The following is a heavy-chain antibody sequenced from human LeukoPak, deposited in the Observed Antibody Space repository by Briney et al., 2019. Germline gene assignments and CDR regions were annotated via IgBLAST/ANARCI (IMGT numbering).Heavy chain of an antibody. V-gene: IGHV4-4*09. CDR2: IHASGNT. D-gene: IGHD3-16*02. J-gene: IGHJ5*02. CDR1: GGSISSFY. CDR3: ARLHDPQISFYWFDT. Sequence: SSETLSLTCTVSGGSISSFYCSWIRQPPGKQLEWIGYIHASGNTNHNPSLKSRVTMSVDTSKNQFSLHLRSVTAADTAVYYCARLHDPQISFYWFDTWGQGTLVTVSS.